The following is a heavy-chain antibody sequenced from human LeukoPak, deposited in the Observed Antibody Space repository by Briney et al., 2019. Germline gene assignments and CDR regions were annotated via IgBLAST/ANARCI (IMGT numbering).Heavy chain of an antibody. CDR1: GFTFSSYA. J-gene: IGHJ4*02. CDR3: ARARLDCSSTSCYPLSRY. Sequence: GGSLRLSCAVSGFTFSSYAMHWVRQAPGKGLEWVAVISYDGSNKYYADSVKGRFTISRDNSKNTLYLQMNSLRAEDTAVYYCARARLDCSSTSCYPLSRYWGQGTLVTVSS. CDR2: ISYDGSNK. D-gene: IGHD2-2*01. V-gene: IGHV3-30-3*01.